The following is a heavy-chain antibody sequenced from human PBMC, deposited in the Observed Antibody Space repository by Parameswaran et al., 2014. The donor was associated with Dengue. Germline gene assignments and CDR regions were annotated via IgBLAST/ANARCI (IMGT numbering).Heavy chain of an antibody. D-gene: IGHD5-12*01. CDR3: ARGATASS. CDR2: INSDGSST. V-gene: IGHV3-74*01. J-gene: IGHJ5*02. Sequence: VRQAPGKGLVWVSRINSDGSSTSYADSVKGRFTISRDNAKNTLYLQMNSLRAEDTAVYYCARGATASSWGQGTLVTVSS.